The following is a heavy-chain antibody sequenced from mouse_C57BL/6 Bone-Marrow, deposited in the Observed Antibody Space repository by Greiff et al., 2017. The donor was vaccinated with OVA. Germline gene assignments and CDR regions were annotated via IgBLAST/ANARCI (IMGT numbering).Heavy chain of an antibody. V-gene: IGHV6-3*01. J-gene: IGHJ3*01. CDR1: GFTFSNYW. CDR3: TKLAY. CDR2: IRLKSDNYAT. Sequence: EVMLVESGGGLVQPGGSVKLSCVASGFTFSNYWMNWVRQSPEKGLEWVAQIRLKSDNYATHYAESVKGRFTISRDDSKSSVYLQMNNLRAEDTGIYYCTKLAYWGQGTLVTVSA.